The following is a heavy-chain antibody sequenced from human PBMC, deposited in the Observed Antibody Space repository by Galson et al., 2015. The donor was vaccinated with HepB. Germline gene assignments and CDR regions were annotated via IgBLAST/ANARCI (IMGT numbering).Heavy chain of an antibody. Sequence: QSGAEVKKPGESLKISCKGSGYSFTSYWIGWVCQMPGKGLEWMGIIYPGDSDTRYSPSFQGQVTISADKSISTAYLQWSSLKASDTAMYYCARRCGGNCSGGSCYCPFDYWGQGTLVTVSS. V-gene: IGHV5-51*03. CDR2: IYPGDSDT. CDR3: ARRCGGNCSGGSCYCPFDY. J-gene: IGHJ4*02. D-gene: IGHD2-15*01. CDR1: GYSFTSYW.